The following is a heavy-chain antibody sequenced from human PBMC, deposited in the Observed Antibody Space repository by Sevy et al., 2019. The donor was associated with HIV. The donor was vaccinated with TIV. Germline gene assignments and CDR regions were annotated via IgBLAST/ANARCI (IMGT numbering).Heavy chain of an antibody. V-gene: IGHV4-38-2*02. CDR1: GYSISSGYY. CDR2: IYHSGST. D-gene: IGHD4-4*01. Sequence: SETLSLTCAVSGYSISSGYYWGWIRQPPGKGLEWIGSIYHSGSTYYNPSLKSRVTISVDTSKNQFSLKLSSVTAAGTAVYYCAREKQSLDWFDPWGQGTLVTVSS. J-gene: IGHJ5*02. CDR3: AREKQSLDWFDP.